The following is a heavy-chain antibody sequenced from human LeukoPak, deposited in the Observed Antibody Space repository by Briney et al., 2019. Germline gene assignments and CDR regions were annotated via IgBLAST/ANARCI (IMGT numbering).Heavy chain of an antibody. CDR1: GYTFTGYY. CDR3: ARGHLRQSGLMGY. V-gene: IGHV1-8*02. Sequence: ASVKVSCKASGYTFTGYYMHWVRQAPGQGLEWMGWMNPNSGNTGYAQKFQGRVTMTRDTSISTAYMELSSLRSEDTAVYYCARGHLRQSGLMGYWGQGTLVTVSS. CDR2: MNPNSGNT. D-gene: IGHD3-22*01. J-gene: IGHJ4*02.